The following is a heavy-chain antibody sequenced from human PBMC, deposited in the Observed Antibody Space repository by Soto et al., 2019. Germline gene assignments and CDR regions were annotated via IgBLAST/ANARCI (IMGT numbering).Heavy chain of an antibody. Sequence: PGGSLRLSCEASGFTFSSYSMNWVRQAPGKGLDWVSYISSSSSVIYYADSVQGRFTISRDSAKNSPYLQMNSLRDEDTAVYYCARGHYSGSSGYDDAFDIWGQGTMVTVSS. CDR2: ISSSSSVI. CDR3: ARGHYSGSSGYDDAFDI. D-gene: IGHD3-22*01. CDR1: GFTFSSYS. V-gene: IGHV3-48*02. J-gene: IGHJ3*02.